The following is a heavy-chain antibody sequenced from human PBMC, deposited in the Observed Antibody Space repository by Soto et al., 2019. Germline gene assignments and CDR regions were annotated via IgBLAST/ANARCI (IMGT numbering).Heavy chain of an antibody. V-gene: IGHV3-23*01. D-gene: IGHD1-26*01. Sequence: GGSLRLSCAASGFTFSSYAMSWVRQAPGKGLEWVSAISGSGGSTYYADSVKSRFTISRDNSKNTLYLQMNSLRAEETAVDFCAKGELTSKIFDYWGQGTLVTVSS. CDR1: GFTFSSYA. J-gene: IGHJ4*02. CDR3: AKGELTSKIFDY. CDR2: ISGSGGST.